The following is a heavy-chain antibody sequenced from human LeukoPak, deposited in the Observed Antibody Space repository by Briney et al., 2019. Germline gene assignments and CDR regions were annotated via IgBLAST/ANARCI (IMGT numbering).Heavy chain of an antibody. CDR2: IYTSGST. D-gene: IGHD5-12*01. CDR1: GGSISSGSYY. CDR3: ASSGKVDNAFDI. J-gene: IGHJ3*02. Sequence: SETLSLTCTVSGGSISSGSYYWSWIRQPAGKGLEWIGRIYTSGSTNYNPSLKSRVTISVDTSKNQFSLKLSSVTAADTAVYYCASSGKVDNAFDIWGQGTMVTVSS. V-gene: IGHV4-61*02.